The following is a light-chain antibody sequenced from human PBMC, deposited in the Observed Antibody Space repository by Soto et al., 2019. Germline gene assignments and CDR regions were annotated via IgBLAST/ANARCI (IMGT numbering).Light chain of an antibody. CDR2: GAS. CDR1: QSVSSN. J-gene: IGKJ1*01. V-gene: IGKV3-15*01. CDR3: QQYSASRRT. Sequence: EIVMTQSPATLSVSPGERATLSCRASQSVSSNLAWYQQKPGQAPRLLIHGASTRATGIPARFSGSGSGTEFTLTISSLQSEDFAVYYRQQYSASRRTFGQGTKV.